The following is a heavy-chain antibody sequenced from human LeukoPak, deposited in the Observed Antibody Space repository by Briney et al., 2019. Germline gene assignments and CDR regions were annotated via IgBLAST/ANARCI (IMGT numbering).Heavy chain of an antibody. J-gene: IGHJ4*02. CDR3: ASIGAGSETFDY. CDR2: IYYSGST. Sequence: PSEPLSLTCTVSGGSISSSSYYWAWIRQPPGKGLEWLGSIYYSGSTYYNPSLKSRVTISVDTSKNQFSLKLSSVTAADTAVYYCASIGAGSETFDYWGQGTLVTVSS. CDR1: GGSISSSSYY. D-gene: IGHD3-10*01. V-gene: IGHV4-39*01.